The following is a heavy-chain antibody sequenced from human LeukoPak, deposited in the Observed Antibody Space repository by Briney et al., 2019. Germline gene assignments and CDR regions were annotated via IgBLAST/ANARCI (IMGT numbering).Heavy chain of an antibody. J-gene: IGHJ4*02. V-gene: IGHV3-13*01. CDR3: ARSVAAGTYFDY. CDR1: GFTFSSYD. CDR2: IDIAGDT. D-gene: IGHD6-13*01. Sequence: PGGSLRLSCAASGFTFSSYDMHWVRQATGKGLEWVSAIDIAGDTYYPGSVKGRFTISRENAKNSLYLQMNSLRAGDAAVYYCARSVAAGTYFDYWGQGTLVTVSS.